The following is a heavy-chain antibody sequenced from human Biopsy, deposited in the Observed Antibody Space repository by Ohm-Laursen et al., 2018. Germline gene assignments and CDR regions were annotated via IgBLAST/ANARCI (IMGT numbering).Heavy chain of an antibody. D-gene: IGHD5-24*01. J-gene: IGHJ4*02. V-gene: IGHV4-39*01. CDR2: VYHSGTT. Sequence: SDTLSLTCAVSGGSLSSGSNYWAWTRQPPGKGLEWIGSVYHSGTTYYSPSLKSRVTISVDTSKNQLSLKVTSVTAADTAAYYCARHDGNGPFALDSWGQGTLVTVSS. CDR3: ARHDGNGPFALDS. CDR1: GGSLSSGSNY.